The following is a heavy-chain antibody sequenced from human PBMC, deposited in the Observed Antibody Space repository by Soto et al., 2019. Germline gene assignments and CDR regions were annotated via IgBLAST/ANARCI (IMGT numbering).Heavy chain of an antibody. CDR3: AIRWELLLSGSSGLDY. CDR2: IYHSGST. D-gene: IGHD1-26*01. Sequence: QVQLQESGPGLVKPSGTLSLTCAVSGGSISSSNWWSWVRQPPGKGLEWIGEIYHSGSTNYNPSLKSRVTISVDKSKNHFSLKLSSVTAADTAVYYCAIRWELLLSGSSGLDYWGQGTLVTVSS. V-gene: IGHV4-4*02. CDR1: GGSISSSNW. J-gene: IGHJ4*02.